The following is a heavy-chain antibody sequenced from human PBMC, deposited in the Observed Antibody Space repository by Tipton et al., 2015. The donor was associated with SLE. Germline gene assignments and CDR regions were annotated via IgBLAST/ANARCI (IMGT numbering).Heavy chain of an antibody. CDR1: GGPLYKLNHF. CDR2: ISYTGST. Sequence: LRLSCAASGGPLYKLNHFWGWIRQPPGKGLEWIGYISYTGSTNDNPSLKSRVTMSVDTSKNQFSLNLSSVTAADTAVYYCARGPTGNEAFDFWGQGTMVTVSS. V-gene: IGHV4-61*01. CDR3: ARGPTGNEAFDF. J-gene: IGHJ3*01. D-gene: IGHD1-1*01.